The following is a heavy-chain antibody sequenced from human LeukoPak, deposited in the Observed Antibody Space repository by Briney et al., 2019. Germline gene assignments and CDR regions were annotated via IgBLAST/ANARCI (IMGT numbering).Heavy chain of an antibody. CDR2: IYYSGST. J-gene: IGHJ4*02. CDR3: ARGRIQLWLLDY. V-gene: IGHV4-59*12. CDR1: GGSISSYY. D-gene: IGHD5-18*01. Sequence: SETLSLTCTVSGGSISSYYWSWIRQPPGKGLEWIGYIYYSGSTNYNPSLKSRVTISVDTSKNQSSLKLSSVTAADTAVYYCARGRIQLWLLDYWGQGTLVTVSS.